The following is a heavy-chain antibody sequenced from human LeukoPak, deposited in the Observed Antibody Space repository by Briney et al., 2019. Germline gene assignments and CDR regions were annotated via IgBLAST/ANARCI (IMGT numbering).Heavy chain of an antibody. CDR3: ARDPNGYSGYESDY. D-gene: IGHD5-12*01. CDR2: ISYDGSNK. V-gene: IGHV3-30*04. CDR1: GFTFSSYA. J-gene: IGHJ4*02. Sequence: PGGSLRLSCAASGFTFSSYAMHWVRQAPGKRLERVAVISYDGSNKYYADSVKGRFTISRDNSKNTLYLQMNSLRAEDTAVYYCARDPNGYSGYESDYWGQGTLVTVSS.